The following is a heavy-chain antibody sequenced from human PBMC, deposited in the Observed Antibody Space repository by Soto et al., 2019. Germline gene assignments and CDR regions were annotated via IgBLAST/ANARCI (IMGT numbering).Heavy chain of an antibody. CDR2: IIPIFGTA. CDR3: ARDRYCSGGSCYSPVGRGVGMDV. D-gene: IGHD2-15*01. V-gene: IGHV1-69*13. J-gene: IGHJ6*02. CDR1: GGTFSSYA. Sequence: SVKVSCKASGGTFSSYAIGWVRQAPGQGLEWMGGIIPIFGTANYAQKFQGRVTITADESTSTAYMELSSLRSEDTAVYYCARDRYCSGGSCYSPVGRGVGMDVWGQGTTVTVSS.